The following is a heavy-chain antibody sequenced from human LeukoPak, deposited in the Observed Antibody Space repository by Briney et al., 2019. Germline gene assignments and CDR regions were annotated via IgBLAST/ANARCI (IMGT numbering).Heavy chain of an antibody. CDR2: ISGSGSST. CDR1: GFTFSSYA. CDR3: AKDASYSSGWDLFDY. J-gene: IGHJ4*02. Sequence: GGSLRLSCAPSGFTFSSYAMSWVRQAPGNGLEWVSAISGSGSSTYRADSVKGRFNISRDNSKNTLYLQMNSLRAEDTAVYYCAKDASYSSGWDLFDYWGQGTLVTVSS. D-gene: IGHD6-19*01. V-gene: IGHV3-23*01.